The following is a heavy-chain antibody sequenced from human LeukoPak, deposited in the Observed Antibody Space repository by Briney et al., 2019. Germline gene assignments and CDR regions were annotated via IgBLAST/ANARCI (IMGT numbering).Heavy chain of an antibody. CDR2: SNHSGST. D-gene: IGHD4-17*01. CDR1: GGSFSGYY. V-gene: IGHV4-34*01. CDR3: ARGMTTIDAFDI. Sequence: PSETLSLTCAVYGGSFSGYYWSWIRQPPGKGLEWIGESNHSGSTNYNPSLKSRVTISVDTSKNQSSLKLSSVTAADTAVYNCARGMTTIDAFDIWGQGTMVTVSS. J-gene: IGHJ3*02.